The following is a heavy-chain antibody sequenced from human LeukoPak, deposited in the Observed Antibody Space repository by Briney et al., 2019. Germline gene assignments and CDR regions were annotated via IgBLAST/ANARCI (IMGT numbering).Heavy chain of an antibody. Sequence: SQTLSLTCNVSGGSIASGGYHWSWIRQHPGEGLEWIGYIYYAGSSYYNPSLTSPVTISVDTSKNQFSLRLTSVTAADTAVYYCARGDCSMSGDYFAFDYWGPGTLVTVSS. J-gene: IGHJ4*02. CDR3: ARGDCSMSGDYFAFDY. CDR2: IYYAGSS. V-gene: IGHV4-31*01. D-gene: IGHD3-22*01. CDR1: GGSIASGGYH.